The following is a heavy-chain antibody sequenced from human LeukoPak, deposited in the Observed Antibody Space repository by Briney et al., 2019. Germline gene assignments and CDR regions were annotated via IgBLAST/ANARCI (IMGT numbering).Heavy chain of an antibody. CDR1: GFTFSSYG. Sequence: GGSLRLSCAASGFTFSSYGMHWVRQAPGKGLEWVAVISYDGSNKYYADSVKGRFTISRDNSKNTLYLQMNSLRAEDTAVYYCAKDRRGGDWALYYFDYWGQGTLVTVSS. CDR2: ISYDGSNK. D-gene: IGHD2-21*02. CDR3: AKDRRGGDWALYYFDY. J-gene: IGHJ4*02. V-gene: IGHV3-30*18.